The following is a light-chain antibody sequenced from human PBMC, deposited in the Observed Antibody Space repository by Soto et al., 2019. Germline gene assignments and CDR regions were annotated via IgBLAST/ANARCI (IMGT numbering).Light chain of an antibody. J-gene: IGLJ2*01. CDR2: GDN. V-gene: IGLV1-40*01. CDR1: SSNIGASND. Sequence: QSVLTQPPSVSGAPGQRVTISCTGSSSNIGASNDVHWYQQLPGTAPKLLIYGDNNRPPGVPDRFSGSNSGTSASLAITGLQAEDEADYYCQSYDSSLSGRHVVFGGGTKLTVL. CDR3: QSYDSSLSGRHVV.